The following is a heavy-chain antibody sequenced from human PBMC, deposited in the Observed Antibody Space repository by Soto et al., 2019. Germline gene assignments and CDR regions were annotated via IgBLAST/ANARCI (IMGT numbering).Heavy chain of an antibody. CDR1: GGSIIPYY. Sequence: SETLSLTCTGSGGSIIPYYWSWIRQPPGKVLEWIGYIYYSGRTNYNPSLKSRVTISVDTSKNQFSLNLSSVTTADTAVYYCARDLRFQGHDYADYLGYGMDVWGQGTTVT. V-gene: IGHV4-59*01. J-gene: IGHJ6*02. CDR2: IYYSGRT. D-gene: IGHD4-17*01. CDR3: ARDLRFQGHDYADYLGYGMDV.